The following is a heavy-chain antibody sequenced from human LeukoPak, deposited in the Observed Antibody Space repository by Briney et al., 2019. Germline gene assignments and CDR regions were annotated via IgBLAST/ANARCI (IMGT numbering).Heavy chain of an antibody. CDR1: GYTFTSYY. J-gene: IGHJ6*02. D-gene: IGHD2-2*01. CDR3: AREGQVVPAAMPSDCGMDV. Sequence: ASVKVSCKASGYTFTSYYMHWVRQAPGQGLEWMGLINPSGGSTSYAQKFQGRVTMTRDTSTSTVYMELSSLRSEDTAVYYCAREGQVVPAAMPSDCGMDVWGQGTTVTVSS. CDR2: INPSGGST. V-gene: IGHV1-46*01.